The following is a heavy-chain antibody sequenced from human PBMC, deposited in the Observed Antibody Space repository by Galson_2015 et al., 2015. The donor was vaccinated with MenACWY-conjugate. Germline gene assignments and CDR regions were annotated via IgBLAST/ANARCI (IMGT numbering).Heavy chain of an antibody. V-gene: IGHV3-74*03. CDR2: ICAGGISI. J-gene: IGHJ6*02. CDR3: VRGSIGWRGMDI. CDR1: GFVFSDYC. D-gene: IGHD2-15*01. Sequence: SLRLSCAASGFVFSDYCMHWVRQAPGKGLECVSRICAGGISIMYGDSVRGRFTISRDDAENTLYLQMDGLRADDTAVYFCVRGSIGWRGMDIWGQGTTVTVPS.